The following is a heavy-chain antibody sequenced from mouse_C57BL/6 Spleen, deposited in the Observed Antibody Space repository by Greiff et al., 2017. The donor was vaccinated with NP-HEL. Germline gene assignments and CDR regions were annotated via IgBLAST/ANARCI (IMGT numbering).Heavy chain of an antibody. Sequence: QVQLQQSGAELAKPGASVKMSCKASGYTFTSYWMHWVKQRPGQGLEWIGYINPSTGYTEYNQKFKDKATLTADKSSSTAYMQLSSLTSEDSAVYYCAMVTTYYYAMDYWGQGTSVTVSS. CDR3: AMVTTYYYAMDY. CDR2: INPSTGYT. CDR1: GYTFTSYW. D-gene: IGHD2-1*01. V-gene: IGHV1-7*01. J-gene: IGHJ4*01.